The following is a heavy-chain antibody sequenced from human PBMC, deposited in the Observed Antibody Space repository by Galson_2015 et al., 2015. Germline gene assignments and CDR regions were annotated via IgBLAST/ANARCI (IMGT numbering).Heavy chain of an antibody. D-gene: IGHD5-18*01. CDR1: GGTFSSYT. V-gene: IGHV1-69*02. Sequence: SVKVSCKASGGTFSSYTISWVRQAPGQGLEWMGRIIPILGIANYAQKFQGRVTITADKSTSTAYMELSSLRSEDTAVYYCASDTAMAKDYYYGMDVWGQGTTVTVSS. J-gene: IGHJ6*02. CDR2: IIPILGIA. CDR3: ASDTAMAKDYYYGMDV.